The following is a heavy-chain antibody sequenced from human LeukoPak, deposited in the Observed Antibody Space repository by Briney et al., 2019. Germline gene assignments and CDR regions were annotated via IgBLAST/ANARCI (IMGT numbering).Heavy chain of an antibody. V-gene: IGHV4-39*01. CDR3: ARRYSSSWSRPYYFDY. Sequence: PSETMSLTWTVSAGSMSSSSYYWDWIRQPPGKGLEWIGSIYYSGSSYYNPSLKRRVTISVDTSKNQFSLKLSSVTAADTAVYYCARRYSSSWSRPYYFDYSRQGTLATVSS. D-gene: IGHD6-13*01. CDR1: AGSMSSSSYY. CDR2: IYYSGSS. J-gene: IGHJ4*02.